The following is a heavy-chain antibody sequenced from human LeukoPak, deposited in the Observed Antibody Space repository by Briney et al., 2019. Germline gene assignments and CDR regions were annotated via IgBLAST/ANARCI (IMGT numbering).Heavy chain of an antibody. CDR1: RFTFSDYY. CDR3: ARAGYCSRGICYSFDY. CDR2: ISNSGRTI. J-gene: IGHJ4*02. D-gene: IGHD2-15*01. V-gene: IGHV3-11*01. Sequence: GGSLRLSCAASRFTFSDYYMSWVRQAPGKGLEWVSYISNSGRTIYYADSVKGRFTISRDNAKNSLYLQMDSLRAEDAAVYYCARAGYCSRGICYSFDYWGQGTLVTVSS.